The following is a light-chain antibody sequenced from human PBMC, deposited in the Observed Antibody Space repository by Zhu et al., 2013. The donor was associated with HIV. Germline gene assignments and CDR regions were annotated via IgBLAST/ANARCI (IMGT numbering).Light chain of an antibody. CDR1: QSVSSD. CDR2: DAS. CDR3: QQYYTNPRT. J-gene: IGKJ2*01. V-gene: IGKV3-15*01. Sequence: IVLTQSPATLSVSPGERATLSCRASQSVSSDFAWYQQKPGQAPRLLIYDASIRATGIPARFSGSGSGTEFTLTISSLQAEDVAIYYCQQYYTNPRTFGQGTKLEIK.